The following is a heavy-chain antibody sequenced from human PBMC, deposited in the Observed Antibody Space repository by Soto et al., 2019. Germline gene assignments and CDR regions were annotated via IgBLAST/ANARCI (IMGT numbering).Heavy chain of an antibody. CDR1: GYTFTDYY. CDR2: INPNSGGT. J-gene: IGHJ4*02. Sequence: QVQLVQSGAEVKKPGASVKVSCKASGYTFTDYYIHWVRQAPGQGLEWMGWINPNSGGTNYAQKFQGCVTMTRDTSISTAYMELSRLRADDTAVYYCARSLSSSWTYFDYWGQGTLVTVSS. D-gene: IGHD6-13*01. V-gene: IGHV1-2*04. CDR3: ARSLSSSWTYFDY.